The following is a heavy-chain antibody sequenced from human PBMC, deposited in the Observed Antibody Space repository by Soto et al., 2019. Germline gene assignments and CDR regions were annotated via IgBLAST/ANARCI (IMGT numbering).Heavy chain of an antibody. CDR2: MNSNLNAT. CDR3: AREVVEGTPHWFHX. CDR1: GYTFTSHE. V-gene: IGHV1-8*01. Sequence: ASLKVCCNASGYTFTSHESNWVRQAPGQGLEWRGCMNSNLNATGSPQAFKGRVTLTWNTSISTAYLEPTRLKPYETAVYYCAREVVEGTPHWFHXWGQGTLVTVSX. J-gene: IGHJ5*02. D-gene: IGHD2-15*01.